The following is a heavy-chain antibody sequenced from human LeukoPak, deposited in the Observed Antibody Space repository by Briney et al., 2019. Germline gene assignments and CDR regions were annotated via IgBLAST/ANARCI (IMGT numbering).Heavy chain of an antibody. V-gene: IGHV3-9*01. Sequence: LPGGSLRLSCAASGFTFDDYAVHWVRQAPGKGLEWVSGISWNSGSIGYADSVKGRFTISRDNAKNSLYLEMNSLRAEDTALYYCAKDMRSTKGGSGQFDYWGQGTLVTVSS. CDR3: AKDMRSTKGGSGQFDY. CDR1: GFTFDDYA. CDR2: ISWNSGSI. J-gene: IGHJ4*02. D-gene: IGHD6-19*01.